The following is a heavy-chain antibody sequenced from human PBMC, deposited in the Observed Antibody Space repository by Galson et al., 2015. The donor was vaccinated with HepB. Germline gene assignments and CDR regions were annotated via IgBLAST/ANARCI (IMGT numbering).Heavy chain of an antibody. Sequence: SVKVSCKASGGTFSSYAISWVRQAPGQGLEWMGRIIPILGIANYAQKFQGRVTITADKSTSTAYMELSSLRSEDTAVYYCARERFRYYDSSGYYHAFDIWGQGTMVTVSS. V-gene: IGHV1-69*04. CDR2: IIPILGIA. CDR1: GGTFSSYA. CDR3: ARERFRYYDSSGYYHAFDI. J-gene: IGHJ3*02. D-gene: IGHD3-22*01.